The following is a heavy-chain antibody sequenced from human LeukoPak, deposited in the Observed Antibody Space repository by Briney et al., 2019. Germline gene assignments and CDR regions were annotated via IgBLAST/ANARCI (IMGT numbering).Heavy chain of an antibody. J-gene: IGHJ4*02. CDR1: GYTFTSYY. Sequence: GASVKVSCKASGYTFTSYYIHWVRQAPGQGLEWMGIINPNGGSTNYAQKFQGRVTMTRDTSTSTVYMELSSLRAEDTAVYYCAKGTKDYYGSGSFYLSRDHFISRWGQGTLVTVSS. D-gene: IGHD3-10*01. CDR2: INPNGGST. V-gene: IGHV1-46*01. CDR3: AKGTKDYYGSGSFYLSRDHFISR.